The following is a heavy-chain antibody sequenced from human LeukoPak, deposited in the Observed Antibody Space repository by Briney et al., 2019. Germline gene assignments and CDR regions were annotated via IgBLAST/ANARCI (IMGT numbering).Heavy chain of an antibody. V-gene: IGHV3-30-3*01. D-gene: IGHD5-24*01. CDR1: GFTFSSYA. CDR3: ARDRGDGYNYFDY. Sequence: PGRSPRLSCAASGFTFSSYAMHWVRQAPGKGLEWVALISYDGSNKYYADSVKGRFTISRDNSKNTLYLQMNSLRAEDTAVYYCARDRGDGYNYFDYWGQGTLVTVSS. J-gene: IGHJ4*02. CDR2: ISYDGSNK.